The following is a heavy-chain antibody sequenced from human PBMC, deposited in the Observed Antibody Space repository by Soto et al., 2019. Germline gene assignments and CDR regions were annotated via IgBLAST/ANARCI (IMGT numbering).Heavy chain of an antibody. CDR3: ARVEYYYYGMDV. CDR2: MNPNSGNT. Sequence: ASVKVSCKASGYTFTSYDINWVRQATGQGLEWMGWMNPNSGNTGYAQKFQGRVTMTRNTSISTAYMELSSLRSEDTAVYYCARVEYYYYGMDVWGQGTTVTVSS. J-gene: IGHJ6*02. V-gene: IGHV1-8*01. CDR1: GYTFTSYD.